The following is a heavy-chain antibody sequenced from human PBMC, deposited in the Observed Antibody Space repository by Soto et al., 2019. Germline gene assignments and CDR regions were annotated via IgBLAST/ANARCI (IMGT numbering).Heavy chain of an antibody. V-gene: IGHV1-69*13. J-gene: IGHJ2*01. CDR2: IIPIFGSA. CDR1: GGTLSDYA. D-gene: IGHD3-22*01. Sequence: SVKVSCKASGGTLSDYAFSWGRQAPGQGLEWMGGIIPIFGSANYAQKLQGRVTITADESTKTAYMELSSLRSEDTAVYYCAIGPRDHFYYDISDYDRSYGDFFLWG. CDR3: AIGPRDHFYYDISDYDRSYGDFFL.